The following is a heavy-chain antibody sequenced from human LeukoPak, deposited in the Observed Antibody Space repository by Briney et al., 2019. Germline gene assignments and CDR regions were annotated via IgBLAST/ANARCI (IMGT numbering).Heavy chain of an antibody. D-gene: IGHD6-13*01. CDR1: GFTFSSYW. V-gene: IGHV3-7*01. J-gene: IGHJ6*03. CDR3: ARALFQQQVQYYYMDV. Sequence: GGSLRLSCAASGFTFSSYWMSWVRQAPGKGLEWVANIKEDGSEKYYVDSVKGRFTISRDNAKNSLYLQMNSLRAEDTAVYYCARALFQQQVQYYYMDVWGKGTTVTVSS. CDR2: IKEDGSEK.